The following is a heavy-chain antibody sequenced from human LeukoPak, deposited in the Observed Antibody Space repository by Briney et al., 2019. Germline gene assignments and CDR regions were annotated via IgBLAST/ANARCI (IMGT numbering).Heavy chain of an antibody. CDR3: ARPMSSGWWPFDY. CDR1: GGSISRSNYY. J-gene: IGHJ4*02. V-gene: IGHV4-39*01. Sequence: PSETLSLTCTVSGGSISRSNYYWGWIRQPPGKGLEWIGSIFYSGSTYYNPSLRSRVTVSVDTSKNQFSLELSSVTAADTAVYYCARPMSSGWWPFDYWGQGTLVSVSS. D-gene: IGHD6-19*01. CDR2: IFYSGST.